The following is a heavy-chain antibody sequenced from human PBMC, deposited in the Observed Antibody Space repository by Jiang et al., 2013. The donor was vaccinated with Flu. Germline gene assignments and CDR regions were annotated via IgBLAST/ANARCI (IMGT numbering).Heavy chain of an antibody. CDR1: GFTFSSYW. V-gene: IGHV3-74*01. D-gene: IGHD5-18*01. J-gene: IGHJ4*02. CDR2: INSDGSST. CDR3: ARVVQLWSRPEDPPGY. Sequence: SCAASGFTFSSYWMHWVRQAPGKGLVWVSRINSDGSSTSYADSVKGRFTISRDNAKNTLYLQMNSLRAEDTAVYYCARVVQLWSRPEDPPGYWGQGTLVTVSS.